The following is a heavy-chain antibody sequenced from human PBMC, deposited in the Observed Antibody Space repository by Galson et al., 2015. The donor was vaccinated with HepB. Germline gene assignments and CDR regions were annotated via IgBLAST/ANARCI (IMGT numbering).Heavy chain of an antibody. CDR2: ITTYSADA. CDR3: ARSGRPKNLTAVKCDP. CDR1: GYTFTNYP. V-gene: IGHV1-18*01. Sequence: SVKVSCKASGYTFTNYPINWVRQAPGQGLEWVGWITTYSADANYAQQFQGRVTLTTDTSTNTAYMELRNLRSDDTAVYYCARSGRPKNLTAVKCDPWGQGTLVTVSS. J-gene: IGHJ5*02. D-gene: IGHD4-17*01.